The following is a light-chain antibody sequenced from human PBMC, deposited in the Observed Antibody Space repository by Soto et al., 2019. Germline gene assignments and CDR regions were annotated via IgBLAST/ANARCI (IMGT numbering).Light chain of an antibody. J-gene: IGKJ3*01. CDR3: RPAVTNPHA. CDR1: QSLLHINGYNY. Sequence: DIVMTPSPLSLPVTPGEPASISCRSSQSLLHINGYNYLDWYLQKPGQSPQLLIYLGSNRATGVTERFRGRGTGKDFTLKIRRVEAEDVGFYYGRPAVTNPHAFGPGHKVDTK. CDR2: LGS. V-gene: IGKV2-28*01.